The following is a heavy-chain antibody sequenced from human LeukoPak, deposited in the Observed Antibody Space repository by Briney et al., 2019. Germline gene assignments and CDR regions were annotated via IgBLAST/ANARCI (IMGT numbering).Heavy chain of an antibody. Sequence: GGSLRPSCAASGFTFSSYSMNWVRQAPGKGLEWVSSISSSSSYIYYADSVKGRFTISRDNAKNSLYLQMNSLRAEDTAVYYCARDSTEGSGYYYWGQGTLVTVSS. D-gene: IGHD3-22*01. V-gene: IGHV3-21*01. J-gene: IGHJ4*02. CDR3: ARDSTEGSGYYY. CDR2: ISSSSSYI. CDR1: GFTFSSYS.